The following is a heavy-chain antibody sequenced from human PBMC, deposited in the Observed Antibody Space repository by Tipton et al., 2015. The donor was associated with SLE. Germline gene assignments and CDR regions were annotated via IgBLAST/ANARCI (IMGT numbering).Heavy chain of an antibody. Sequence: TLSLTCTVYTGSFSGYYWSWIRQPPGKGLEWIGEINHSGSTNYNPSLKSRVTISVDTSKNQFSLKLSSATAADTAVYYCARAPGLDRDYYYYYYMDVWGKGTTVTVSS. D-gene: IGHD3/OR15-3a*01. J-gene: IGHJ6*03. V-gene: IGHV4-34*01. CDR3: ARAPGLDRDYYYYYYMDV. CDR1: TGSFSGYY. CDR2: INHSGST.